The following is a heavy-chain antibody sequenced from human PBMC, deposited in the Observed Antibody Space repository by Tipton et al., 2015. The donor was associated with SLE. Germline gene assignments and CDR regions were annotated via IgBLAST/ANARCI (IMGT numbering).Heavy chain of an antibody. CDR1: GGSINSYY. Sequence: LRLSCTVSGGSINSYYWGWIRQPPGKGLEWIGSAHYSGITYYNPSLKSRVTISVDTSKNQFSLKLRSLTAADSAMYFCARMDYSQFQLLYFESWGQGILVTVSS. J-gene: IGHJ4*02. CDR3: ARMDYSQFQLLYFES. V-gene: IGHV4-39*07. D-gene: IGHD4-11*01. CDR2: AHYSGIT.